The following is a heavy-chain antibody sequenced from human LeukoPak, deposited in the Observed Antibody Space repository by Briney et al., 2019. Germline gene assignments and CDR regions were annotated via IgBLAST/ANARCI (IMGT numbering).Heavy chain of an antibody. CDR1: GFTFRSYA. Sequence: PGGSLRLSCAASGFTFRSYAMSWVRQAPGKGLEWVSVINDSGGSTYNADSVKGRFTISRNNSKNTLWLQMNSLRAEDTAVYYCAKKSVGTAQGGVIDIWGQGTMVTVSS. CDR3: AKKSVGTAQGGVIDI. CDR2: INDSGGST. V-gene: IGHV3-23*01. D-gene: IGHD3-16*01. J-gene: IGHJ3*02.